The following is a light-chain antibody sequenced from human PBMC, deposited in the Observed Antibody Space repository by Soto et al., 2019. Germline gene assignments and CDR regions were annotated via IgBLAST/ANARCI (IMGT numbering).Light chain of an antibody. CDR1: QSVSSY. V-gene: IGKV3-11*01. J-gene: IGKJ1*01. Sequence: EIVLTQSPATLSLSPGERATLSCRASQSVSSYLAWYQQKPGQAPRLLIYDASNRATGIPARFSGSGSGTGFTLTISSLEPEDFAVYYCQQRSNLAFGQGTKVEIK. CDR2: DAS. CDR3: QQRSNLA.